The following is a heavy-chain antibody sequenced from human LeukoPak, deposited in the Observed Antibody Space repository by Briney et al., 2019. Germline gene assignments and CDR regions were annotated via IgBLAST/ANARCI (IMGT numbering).Heavy chain of an antibody. CDR3: AKDDLYCSTGSCYPYHFDY. J-gene: IGHJ4*02. V-gene: IGHV3-23*01. D-gene: IGHD2-15*01. CDR2: ISGSGGST. Sequence: TAGSLGLSCAASEFTFSSYPMSWVRQAPGNGREWFSAISGSGGSTYYADSVKGRFTISRDNSKNTLYLQMNSLRAEDTAAYYCAKDDLYCSTGSCYPYHFDYCGQGTLVTVSS. CDR1: EFTFSSYP.